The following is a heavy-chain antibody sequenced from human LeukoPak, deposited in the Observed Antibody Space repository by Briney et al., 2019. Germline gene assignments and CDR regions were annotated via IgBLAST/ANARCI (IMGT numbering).Heavy chain of an antibody. CDR2: IHYSGAT. D-gene: IGHD1-1*01. J-gene: IGHJ3*02. CDR1: GGSISTYY. Sequence: SETLSLTCTVSGGSISTYYWSWIRQPPGKGLEWFGYIHYSGATSYNHSLNSRVTVSVDTSKNQLSLKLNSVTAADTAVYYCAREYSAFEIWGPGTMVTVSS. V-gene: IGHV4-59*01. CDR3: AREYSAFEI.